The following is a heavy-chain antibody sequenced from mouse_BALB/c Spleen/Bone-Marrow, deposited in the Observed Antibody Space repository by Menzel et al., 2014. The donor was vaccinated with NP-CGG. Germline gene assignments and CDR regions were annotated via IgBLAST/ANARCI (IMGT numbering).Heavy chain of an antibody. Sequence: VHVKQSGGGLVQPGGSLKLSCAASGFTFRSYGMSWVRQTPDKRLEIVANINNNGIYTYYPDSVKGRFTISRDNAKNTLYLQMSSLKSEDTAMYYCSGGVDGYSWFAYWGQGTLVTVSA. CDR1: GFTFRSYG. J-gene: IGHJ3*01. CDR2: INNNGIYT. CDR3: SGGVDGYSWFAY. D-gene: IGHD2-3*01. V-gene: IGHV5-6-3*01.